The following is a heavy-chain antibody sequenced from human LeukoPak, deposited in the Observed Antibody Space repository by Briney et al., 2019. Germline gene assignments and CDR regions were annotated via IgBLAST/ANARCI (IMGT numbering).Heavy chain of an antibody. J-gene: IGHJ6*02. V-gene: IGHV3-7*05. CDR1: GFTFSSYW. CDR2: IKQDGSEE. CDR3: ARDPYSSTWSYGMDV. Sequence: QPGGSLRLSCAASGFTFSSYWMSWVRQAPGKGLEWVATIKQDGSEEVYVDSVKGRFTISRDNAKNSLFLQMNTLRAEDTAVYYCARDPYSSTWSYGMDVWGQGTTVTVSS. D-gene: IGHD6-6*01.